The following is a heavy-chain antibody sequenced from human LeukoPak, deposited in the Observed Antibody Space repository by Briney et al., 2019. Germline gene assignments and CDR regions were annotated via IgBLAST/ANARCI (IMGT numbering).Heavy chain of an antibody. V-gene: IGHV3-30-3*01. CDR2: ISYDGNNQ. J-gene: IGHJ4*02. CDR1: GFAFSSLA. CDR3: ARVGSRYCSGANCYDGF. Sequence: GGSLRLSCAVSGFAFSSLAMHWVRQAPGKGLEWVAFISYDGNNQYYADSVKGRFTISRDNSKNTLYLQMNNLRAEDTAIYYCARVGSRYCSGANCYDGFWGQGTLVSVSS. D-gene: IGHD2-15*01.